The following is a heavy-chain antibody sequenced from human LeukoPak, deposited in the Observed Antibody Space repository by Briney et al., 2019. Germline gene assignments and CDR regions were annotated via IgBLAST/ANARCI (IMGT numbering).Heavy chain of an antibody. D-gene: IGHD4-17*01. J-gene: IGHJ4*02. CDR2: IYLGDSDT. CDR3: ARRSEYYGDYFCFDY. V-gene: IGHV5-51*01. Sequence: GESLKISCKGSGYSFTSYWIGWVRQMSGKGLEWMGIIYLGDSDTRYSPSFQGQVTISADKSISTAYLQWSSLKASDTAMYYCARRSEYYGDYFCFDYWGQGTLVTVSS. CDR1: GYSFTSYW.